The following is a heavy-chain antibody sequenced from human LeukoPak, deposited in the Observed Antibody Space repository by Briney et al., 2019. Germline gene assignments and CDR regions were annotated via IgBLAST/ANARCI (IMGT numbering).Heavy chain of an antibody. CDR2: IYYSGST. V-gene: IGHV4-39*01. CDR1: GGSISSSSYY. Sequence: SETLPLTCTVSGGSISSSSYYWGWIRQPPGKGLEWIGGIYYSGSTYYNPSLKSRVTISVDTSKNQFSLKLSSVTAADTAVYYCAGAVAGTFTYYFDYWGQGTLVTVSS. D-gene: IGHD6-19*01. J-gene: IGHJ4*02. CDR3: AGAVAGTFTYYFDY.